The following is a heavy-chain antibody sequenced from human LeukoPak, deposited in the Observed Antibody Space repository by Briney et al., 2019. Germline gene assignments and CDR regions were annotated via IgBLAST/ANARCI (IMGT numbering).Heavy chain of an antibody. J-gene: IGHJ4*02. D-gene: IGHD6-6*01. CDR1: GFTVSGNY. CDR3: ARDRYHSSSSYFDY. CDR2: IYSGGST. Sequence: GGSLRLSCAASGFTVSGNYMSWVRQAPGKGREWVSVIYSGGSTYYADSVKGRFTISRDSSKNTLYLQMNSLRAEDTAVYYCARDRYHSSSSYFDYWGQGTLVTVSS. V-gene: IGHV3-66*01.